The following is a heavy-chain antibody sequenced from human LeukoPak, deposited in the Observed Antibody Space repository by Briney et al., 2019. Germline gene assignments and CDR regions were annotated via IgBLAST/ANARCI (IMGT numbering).Heavy chain of an antibody. CDR1: GGSISSYY. D-gene: IGHD5-18*01. V-gene: IGHV4-59*08. J-gene: IGHJ4*02. CDR2: IYYSGST. Sequence: SETLSLTCTVSGGSISSYYWSWIRQPPGKGLEWIGYIYYSGSTNYNPSLKSRVTISVDTSKNQFSLKLSSVTAADTAVYYCARGGYSYGEVPFDYWGQGTLVTVSS. CDR3: ARGGYSYGEVPFDY.